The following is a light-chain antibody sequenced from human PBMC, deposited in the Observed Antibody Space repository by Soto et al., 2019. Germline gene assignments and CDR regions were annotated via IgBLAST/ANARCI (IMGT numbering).Light chain of an antibody. CDR3: QQSYSTTWT. CDR2: DAS. Sequence: DIQMTQSPSSLSASVGDRVTITCRASQGIRNDLGWYQQKPGKAPKLLIYDASSLESGVPSRFSGSGSGTEFTLTISSLQPDDFATYSCQQSYSTTWTFGQGTKVDIK. V-gene: IGKV1-17*01. J-gene: IGKJ1*01. CDR1: QGIRND.